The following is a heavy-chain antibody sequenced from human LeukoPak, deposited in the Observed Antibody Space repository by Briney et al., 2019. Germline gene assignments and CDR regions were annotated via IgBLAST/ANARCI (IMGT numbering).Heavy chain of an antibody. V-gene: IGHV3-30*02. D-gene: IGHD1-26*01. CDR1: GFTFSNYG. CDR3: ARQAYGGSYSLLDY. J-gene: IGHJ4*02. CDR2: IRYDGSNT. Sequence: GGSLRLSCAASGFTFSNYGMHWVRQAPGKGLEWVTFIRYDGSNTFYADSVKGRFTISRDNAKNSLFLQMNSLRAEDTAVYYCARQAYGGSYSLLDYWGQGTLVTVSS.